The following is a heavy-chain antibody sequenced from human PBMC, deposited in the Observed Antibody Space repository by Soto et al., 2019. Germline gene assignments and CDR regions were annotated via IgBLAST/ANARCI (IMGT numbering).Heavy chain of an antibody. V-gene: IGHV3-23*01. D-gene: IGHD6-19*01. Sequence: PGGSLRLSCAASGFIFGSYAMSWVRQVPGKGLEWVSAISGSGGSTYYADSVKGRFTISRDNSKNTLYLQMGSLRAEDMAVYYCATLLYSSAWPFGNWGQGTLVTVSS. J-gene: IGHJ4*02. CDR3: ATLLYSSAWPFGN. CDR2: ISGSGGST. CDR1: GFIFGSYA.